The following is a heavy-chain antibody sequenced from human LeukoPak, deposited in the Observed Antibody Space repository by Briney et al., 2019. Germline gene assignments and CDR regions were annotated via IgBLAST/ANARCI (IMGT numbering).Heavy chain of an antibody. CDR2: ITASSDST. D-gene: IGHD3-22*01. V-gene: IGHV3-23*01. CDR3: AKDGSGYFYTFDY. J-gene: IGHJ4*02. Sequence: GGSLRLSCVGSGFSFSSYAMTWVRQAPGKGLEWVSTITASSDSTFYADSVKGRFTISRDDSKNMFYLQMNSLRVEDTAMYYCAKDGSGYFYTFDYWGQGTLVTASS. CDR1: GFSFSSYA.